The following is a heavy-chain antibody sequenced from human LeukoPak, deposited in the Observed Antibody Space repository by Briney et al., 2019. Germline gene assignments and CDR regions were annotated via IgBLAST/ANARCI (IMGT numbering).Heavy chain of an antibody. CDR3: ASGGIYDSSGYYY. J-gene: IGHJ4*02. CDR1: GGSISSSSYY. V-gene: IGHV4-39*01. CDR2: IYYSGST. D-gene: IGHD3-22*01. Sequence: SETLSLTCTVSGGSISSSSYYWGWIRQPPGEGLEWIGSIYYSGSTYYNPSLKSRVTISVDTSKNQFSLKLSSVTAADTAVYYCASGGIYDSSGYYYWGQGTLVTVSS.